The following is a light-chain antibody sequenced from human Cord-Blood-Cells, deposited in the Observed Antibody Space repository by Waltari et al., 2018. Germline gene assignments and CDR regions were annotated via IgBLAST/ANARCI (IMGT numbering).Light chain of an antibody. V-gene: IGKV3-11*01. CDR2: DAS. Sequence: ELVLTQSPATLSLSPGERATLSCRASQSVSSYLAWYQQKPGQAPRLLIYDASNRATGIPSRFSGSGSGTDFTLTISSLQPEDFATYYCQQSYSTPPTFGQGTKLEIK. CDR3: QQSYSTPPT. J-gene: IGKJ2*01. CDR1: QSVSSY.